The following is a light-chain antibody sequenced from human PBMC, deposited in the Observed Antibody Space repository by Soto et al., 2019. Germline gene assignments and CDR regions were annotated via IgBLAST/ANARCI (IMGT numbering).Light chain of an antibody. V-gene: IGLV2-23*03. CDR3: CSYAGSSTFV. CDR1: SSDVGNYNL. Sequence: QSALTQPASVSGSPGQSITISCTGTSSDVGNYNLVSWYQQHPGKAPKLMIYEGSKRPSGVSNRFSGSKSGNTASLTISGLQAEDEADYYCCSYAGSSTFVIGTGTKLTVL. CDR2: EGS. J-gene: IGLJ1*01.